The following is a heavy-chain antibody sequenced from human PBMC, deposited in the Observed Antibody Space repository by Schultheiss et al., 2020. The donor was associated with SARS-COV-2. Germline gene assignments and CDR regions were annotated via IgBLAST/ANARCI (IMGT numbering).Heavy chain of an antibody. V-gene: IGHV4-31*01. J-gene: IGHJ4*02. D-gene: IGHD4-23*01. Sequence: SETLSLTCAVYGGSFSGYYWSWIRQLPGKGLEWIGYIYYSGSTYYNPSLKSLVTISVDTSKNQFSLKLSSVTAADTAVYYCAREIKRWKGYFDYWGQGTLVTVSS. CDR3: AREIKRWKGYFDY. CDR1: GGSFSGYY. CDR2: IYYSGST.